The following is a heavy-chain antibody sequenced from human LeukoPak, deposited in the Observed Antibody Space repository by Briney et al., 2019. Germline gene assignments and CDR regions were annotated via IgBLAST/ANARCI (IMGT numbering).Heavy chain of an antibody. CDR3: AKDFNSGLLWFGELTFGN. V-gene: IGHV3-23*01. CDR2: ISGSGGST. J-gene: IGHJ4*02. CDR1: GFTFSSYG. D-gene: IGHD3-10*01. Sequence: PGGTLRLSCAASGFTFSSYGMSWVRQAPGKGLEWVSAISGSGGSTYYADSVKGRFTISRDNSKNTLYLQMNSLRAEDTAVYYCAKDFNSGLLWFGELTFGNWGQGTLVTVSS.